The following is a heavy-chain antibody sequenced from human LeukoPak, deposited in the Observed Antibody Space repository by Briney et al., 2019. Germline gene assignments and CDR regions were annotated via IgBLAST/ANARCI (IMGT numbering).Heavy chain of an antibody. CDR1: GNTFTSYD. CDR2: MTPSSGNT. V-gene: IGHV1-8*01. Sequence: ASVKVSCKASGNTFTSYDINWVRQGGQGLEWIGYMTPSSGNTGYAQSLQGRVTLTRDTSINTVYMELSSLTSEDTAVYYCVRGLFWGQGALVTVSS. CDR3: VRGLF. J-gene: IGHJ4*02.